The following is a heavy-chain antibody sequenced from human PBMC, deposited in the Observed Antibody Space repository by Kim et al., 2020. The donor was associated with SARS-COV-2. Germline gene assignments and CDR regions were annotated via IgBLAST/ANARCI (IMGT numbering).Heavy chain of an antibody. D-gene: IGHD2-15*01. J-gene: IGHJ4*02. CDR3: ASEVATYYFDY. V-gene: IGHV1-2*02. Sequence: NYAQKFQGRVTMTRDTSISTAYMELSRLRSDDTAVYYCASEVATYYFDYWGQGTLVTVSS.